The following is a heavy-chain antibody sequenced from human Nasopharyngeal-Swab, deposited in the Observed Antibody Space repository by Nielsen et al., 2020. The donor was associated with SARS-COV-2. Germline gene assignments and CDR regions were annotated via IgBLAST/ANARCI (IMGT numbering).Heavy chain of an antibody. D-gene: IGHD1-20*01. CDR3: RGITGTPGAFDI. Sequence: SETLSLTCTVSGGSISSYYWSWIRQPPGKGLEWIGYIYYSGSTNYNPSLKSQVTISVDTSKNQFSLKLSSVTAADTAVYYCRGITGTPGAFDIWGQGTMVTVSS. V-gene: IGHV4-59*01. J-gene: IGHJ3*02. CDR1: GGSISSYY. CDR2: IYYSGST.